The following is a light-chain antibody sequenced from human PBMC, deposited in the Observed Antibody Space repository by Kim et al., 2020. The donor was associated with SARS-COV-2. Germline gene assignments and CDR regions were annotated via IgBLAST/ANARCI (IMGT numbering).Light chain of an antibody. CDR2: TNS. J-gene: IGLJ1*01. CDR1: SSNIGAGYD. Sequence: QSVLTQPPSVSGAPGQRVTISCTGSSSNIGAGYDVHWYQQLPGTAPKLLIYTNSNRPSGVPDRFSGSKSDTSVSLAITGLQAEDEADYYCQSYDSSLSGYVFGTGTKVTVL. CDR3: QSYDSSLSGYV. V-gene: IGLV1-40*01.